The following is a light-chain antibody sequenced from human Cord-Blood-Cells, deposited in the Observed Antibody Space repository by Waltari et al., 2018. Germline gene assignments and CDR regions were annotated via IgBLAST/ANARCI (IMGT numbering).Light chain of an antibody. J-gene: IGKJ3*01. V-gene: IGKV1-39*01. CDR2: AAS. CDR1: QSISSY. Sequence: DIQMTQSPSSLSASVGDRVTITCRASQSISSYLNWYQQKPGKAPKLLIYAASSLQSGVPSRFSGSGSGTDFTLTISSLQPEDFATYYCQQSDSTPPFGPGTKVDIK. CDR3: QQSDSTPP.